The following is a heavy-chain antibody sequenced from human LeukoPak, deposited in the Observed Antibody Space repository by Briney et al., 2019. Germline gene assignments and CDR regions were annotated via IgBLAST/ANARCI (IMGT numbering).Heavy chain of an antibody. Sequence: PGRSLRLSCAASGFTFDDYAMHWVRQAPGKGLERVSGISWNSGSIGYADSVKGRFTISRDNAENSLYLQMNSLRAEDTALYYCARRRGSGSYSWFDPWGQGTLVTVSS. CDR1: GFTFDDYA. D-gene: IGHD3-10*01. CDR2: ISWNSGSI. V-gene: IGHV3-9*01. CDR3: ARRRGSGSYSWFDP. J-gene: IGHJ5*02.